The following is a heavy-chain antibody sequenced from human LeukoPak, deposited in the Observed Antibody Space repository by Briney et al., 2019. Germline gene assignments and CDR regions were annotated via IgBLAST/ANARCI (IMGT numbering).Heavy chain of an antibody. CDR3: AKDLWASYRWSGFQLRDDYYYYGMDV. Sequence: PGGSLRLSCAASGFTFSASAMTWVRQAPAKGLEWVSSVNGGGSSTYYADSVKGRFTISRDNSKNTLYLQMNSLRAEDTAVYYCAKDLWASYRWSGFQLRDDYYYYGMDVWGQGTTVTVSS. J-gene: IGHJ6*02. D-gene: IGHD4-17*01. CDR1: GFTFSASA. V-gene: IGHV3-23*01. CDR2: VNGGGSST.